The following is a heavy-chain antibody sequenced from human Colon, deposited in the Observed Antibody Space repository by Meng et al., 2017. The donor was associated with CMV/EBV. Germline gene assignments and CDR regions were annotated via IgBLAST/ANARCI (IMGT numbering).Heavy chain of an antibody. CDR2: IYPQDGGT. D-gene: IGHD6-13*01. CDR3: VRESWYFDF. J-gene: IGHJ4*02. CDR1: GYPFTANH. V-gene: IGHV1-2*02. Sequence: HVQLVQSGTEVKKPGASVKVSCKTSGYPFTANHLHWVRQAPGQGLEWMGWIYPQDGGTYFAQKFQDRVTLTRDTSITTAYMELSGLTSDDTAIYYCVRESWYFDFWGEGTLVTVSS.